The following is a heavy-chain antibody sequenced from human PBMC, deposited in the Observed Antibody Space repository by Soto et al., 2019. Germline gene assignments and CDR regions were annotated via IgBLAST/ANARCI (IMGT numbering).Heavy chain of an antibody. CDR1: GGSVNIGTYY. D-gene: IGHD2-21*01. CDR3: TRGGDAYKKGH. J-gene: IGHJ4*02. Sequence: QVQLQESGPGLVKPSETLSLTCTVPGGSVNIGTYYWSCIRQPPGKGLEWSGFIHYSGSTNYNPSLKNRVTMSVDTSKNQFSLKLTSVNAADTAVYYCTRGGDAYKKGHWGQGTLVTVSS. CDR2: IHYSGST. V-gene: IGHV4-61*01.